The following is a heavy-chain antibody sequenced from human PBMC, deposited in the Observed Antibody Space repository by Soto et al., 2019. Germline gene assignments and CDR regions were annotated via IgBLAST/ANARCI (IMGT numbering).Heavy chain of an antibody. CDR2: IDPGDTYA. Sequence: GESLKISCTGFGYTFTTFWISWVRQMPGKGLEWMGRIDPGDTYATYSPAFQGHVTISADKATSTAYLQWSSLKASDTAMYFCAIIYCTTTTCDNWFYPWGQVSLVTVSS. V-gene: IGHV5-10-1*01. D-gene: IGHD2-2*01. CDR1: GYTFTTFW. J-gene: IGHJ5*02. CDR3: AIIYCTTTTCDNWFYP.